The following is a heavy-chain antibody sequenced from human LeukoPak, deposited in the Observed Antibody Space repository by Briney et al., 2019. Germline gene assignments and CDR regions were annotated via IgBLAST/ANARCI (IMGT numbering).Heavy chain of an antibody. CDR2: IIPILGIA. CDR3: ARVSVGTDDH. D-gene: IGHD6-13*01. V-gene: IGHV1-69*04. CDR1: GGTFISYA. Sequence: SVKVSCKASGGTFISYAISWVRQAPGQGLEWMGRIIPILGIANYAQKFQGRVTITADKSTSTAYMELSSLRSEDTAVYYCARVSVGTDDHWGQGTLVTVSS. J-gene: IGHJ4*02.